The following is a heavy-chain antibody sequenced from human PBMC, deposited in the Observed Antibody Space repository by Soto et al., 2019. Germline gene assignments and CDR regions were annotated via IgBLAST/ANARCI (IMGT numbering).Heavy chain of an antibody. CDR3: ATASSSSPSY. CDR1: GGTFSSYT. V-gene: IGHV1-69*02. J-gene: IGHJ4*02. Sequence: QVQRVQSGAEVKKPGSSVKVSCKASGGTFSSYTISWVRQAPGQGLEWMGSIIPILGIANYAQKFQGRVTITADKSTSTANMEQSSLRSEDTDVYYCATASSSSPSYWGQGTLVTVSS. D-gene: IGHD6-6*01. CDR2: IIPILGIA.